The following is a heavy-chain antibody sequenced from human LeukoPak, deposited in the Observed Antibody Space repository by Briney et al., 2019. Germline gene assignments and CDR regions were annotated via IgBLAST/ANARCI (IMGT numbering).Heavy chain of an antibody. CDR3: ARLRRGRTDY. Sequence: SETLSLTCAVSGYSISSGYYWGWIRQPPGQGLEWIGSIYYSGSTYYNPSLKSRVTISVDTSKNQFSLKLSSVTAADTAVYYCARLRRGRTDYWGQGTLVTVSS. V-gene: IGHV4-38-2*01. CDR1: GYSISSGYY. D-gene: IGHD1-26*01. J-gene: IGHJ4*02. CDR2: IYYSGST.